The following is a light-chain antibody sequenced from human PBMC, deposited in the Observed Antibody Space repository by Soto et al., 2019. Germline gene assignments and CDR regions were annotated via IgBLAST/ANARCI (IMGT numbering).Light chain of an antibody. J-gene: IGKJ5*01. CDR2: GAS. V-gene: IGKV3D-15*01. CDR1: QSVSSN. Sequence: DIVLTQSPGTLSLSPGQRATLSCRASQSVSSNLAWYQQKPGQAPRLLIYGASTRATGIPARFSGSGSGTEFTLTISSLQSEDFAVYYCQQYNNWPFITFGQGTRPEIK. CDR3: QQYNNWPFIT.